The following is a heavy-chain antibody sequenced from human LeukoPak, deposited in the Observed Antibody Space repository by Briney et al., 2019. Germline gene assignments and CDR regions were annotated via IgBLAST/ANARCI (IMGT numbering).Heavy chain of an antibody. D-gene: IGHD3-22*01. CDR3: TTGRIRADSSGYYYYFDY. CDR1: VFTFSNSW. CDR2: IKSKTDGGTT. V-gene: IGHV3-15*01. J-gene: IGHJ4*02. Sequence: GGSLRLSCAASVFTFSNSWMSWVRQAPGKGLEWVGRIKSKTDGGTTDYAAPVKGRFTISRDDSKNTLYLQMNSLKTEDTAVYYCTTGRIRADSSGYYYYFDYWGQGTLVTVSS.